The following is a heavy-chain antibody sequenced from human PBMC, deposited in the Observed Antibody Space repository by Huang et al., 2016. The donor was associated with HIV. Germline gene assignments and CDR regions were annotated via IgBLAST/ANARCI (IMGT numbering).Heavy chain of an antibody. Sequence: QMQLQQRGAGLLKPSETLSLTCGVSGGSFTGNYLTWIRQAPGKGLEGIGEVNDRGATNYNPSLNGRVTISLDKSNRELSLNLRSVTAADTAVYYCARQWTILEWLLGLDVWGQGTTVIVSS. CDR3: ARQWTILEWLLGLDV. CDR2: VNDRGAT. D-gene: IGHD3-3*01. V-gene: IGHV4-34*02. CDR1: GGSFTGNY. J-gene: IGHJ6*02.